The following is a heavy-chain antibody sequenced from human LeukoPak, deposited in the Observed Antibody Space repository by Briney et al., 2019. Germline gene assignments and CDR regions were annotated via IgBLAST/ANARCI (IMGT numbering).Heavy chain of an antibody. J-gene: IGHJ5*02. CDR3: ARDPSMVRGVSWFDP. Sequence: SETLTLTCAVYGGSFSGYYWSWIRQPPGKGLEWIGEINHSGSTNYNPSLKSRVTISVDTSKNQFSLKLSSVTAADTAVYYCARDPSMVRGVSWFDPWGQGTLVTVSS. V-gene: IGHV4-34*01. CDR1: GGSFSGYY. CDR2: INHSGST. D-gene: IGHD3-10*01.